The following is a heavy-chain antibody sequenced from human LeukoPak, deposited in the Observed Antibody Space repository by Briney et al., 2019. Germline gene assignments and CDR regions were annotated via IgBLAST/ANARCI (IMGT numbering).Heavy chain of an antibody. CDR1: GFTFSSYS. CDR3: TTDPSGWYRYYYYMDV. V-gene: IGHV3-21*03. Sequence: GGSLRLSCAASGFTFSSYSMNWVRQAPGKGLEWVSSISSSSSYIYYADSVKGRFTISRDNAKNSLYLQMNSLRAEDTAVYYCTTDPSGWYRYYYYMDVWGKGTTVTVSS. CDR2: ISSSSSYI. D-gene: IGHD6-19*01. J-gene: IGHJ6*03.